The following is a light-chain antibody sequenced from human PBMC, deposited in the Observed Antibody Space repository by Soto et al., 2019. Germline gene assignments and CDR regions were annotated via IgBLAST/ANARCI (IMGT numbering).Light chain of an antibody. Sequence: QSALTQPASVSGSPGQSITISCTGTSSDVGSYNLVSWYQQHPGKAPKLMIYEGSKRPSGVSNRFSSSKSGNTASLTISGLQAEDEADYYCCSYAGSSTLYVFGTGTKVTVL. V-gene: IGLV2-23*01. CDR1: SSDVGSYNL. CDR3: CSYAGSSTLYV. J-gene: IGLJ1*01. CDR2: EGS.